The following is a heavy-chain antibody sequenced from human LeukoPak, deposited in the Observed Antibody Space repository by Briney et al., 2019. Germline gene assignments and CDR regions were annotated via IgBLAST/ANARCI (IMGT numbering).Heavy chain of an antibody. J-gene: IGHJ6*02. D-gene: IGHD2-15*01. V-gene: IGHV3-21*01. CDR2: ITSSSSFI. Sequence: PGGSLRLSCAASGFTLRSYSMNWVRQAPGKGLEWVCSITSSSSFIYHAESVKGRFTISRDNAKNSLYLQMNSLRAEDTAVYYCAGDMPGRDCSGGSCYGYGLDVWGQGTTVTVSS. CDR3: AGDMPGRDCSGGSCYGYGLDV. CDR1: GFTLRSYS.